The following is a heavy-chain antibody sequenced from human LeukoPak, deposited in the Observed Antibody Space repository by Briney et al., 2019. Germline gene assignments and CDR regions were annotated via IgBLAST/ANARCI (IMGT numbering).Heavy chain of an antibody. CDR3: AKTPSKAEMATIPDY. J-gene: IGHJ4*02. CDR1: GLTFSRYW. D-gene: IGHD5-24*01. CDR2: IYSGGST. Sequence: GGSLRLSCAASGLTFSRYWMNWVRQAPGKGLEWVSVIYSGGSTYYADSVKGRFTISRDNSRNTLYLQMNSLRAEDTAVYYCAKTPSKAEMATIPDYWGQGTLVTVSS. V-gene: IGHV3-66*01.